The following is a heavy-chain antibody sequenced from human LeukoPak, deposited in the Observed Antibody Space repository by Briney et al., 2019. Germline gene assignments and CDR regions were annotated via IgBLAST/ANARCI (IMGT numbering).Heavy chain of an antibody. CDR2: ISGSGTST. CDR1: GFTFSNFW. CDR3: AKDESSGYYFFDY. D-gene: IGHD3-22*01. Sequence: PGGSLRLSCAASGFTFSNFWMSWVRQAPGKGLEWVSVISGSGTSTYYADSVKGRFTISRDNSKNTLSLQMNSLRADDTAVYYCAKDESSGYYFFDYWGQGTLVTVSS. J-gene: IGHJ4*02. V-gene: IGHV3-23*01.